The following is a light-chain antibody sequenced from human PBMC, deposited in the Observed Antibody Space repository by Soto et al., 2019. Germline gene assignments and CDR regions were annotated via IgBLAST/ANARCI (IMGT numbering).Light chain of an antibody. CDR1: QSVSSN. Sequence: EIVMTQSPATLSVSPVERDTLSCRASQSVSSNLVWYQQKPGQAPRLLIYGASTRVTGIPARFSGSGSGTEFTLTISSLQPDDFATYYCHHYKMYSPWTFGQGTNVDIK. J-gene: IGKJ1*01. CDR3: HHYKMYSPWT. V-gene: IGKV3-15*01. CDR2: GAS.